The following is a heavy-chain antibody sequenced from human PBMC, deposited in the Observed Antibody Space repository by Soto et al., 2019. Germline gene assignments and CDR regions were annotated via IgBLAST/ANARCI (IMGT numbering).Heavy chain of an antibody. CDR2: MNPNSGNT. J-gene: IGHJ5*02. D-gene: IGHD3-16*01. Sequence: ASVTVFCKASGYTITSYDINCVRQANGQGLEWMGWMNPNSGNTGYAQKFQGRVTMTRNTSISTAYMELSSLRSEDTAVYYCATRWTYFGYNWFDPWGQGTLVTVSS. CDR3: ATRWTYFGYNWFDP. V-gene: IGHV1-8*01. CDR1: GYTITSYD.